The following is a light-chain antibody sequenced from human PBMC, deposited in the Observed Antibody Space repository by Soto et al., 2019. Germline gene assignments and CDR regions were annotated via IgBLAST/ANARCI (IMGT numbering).Light chain of an antibody. CDR2: GAS. J-gene: IGKJ5*01. CDR1: QSVSSN. CDR3: QQYNNWPPIT. Sequence: EIVMTQSPPTLSVSPGEVTTLSSRAIQSVSSNVAWYQQKPGQAPRLLIYGASTRATGITARFSGSGSGTEFTLTISSLQSEDFAVYYCQQYNNWPPITFGQGTRLEIK. V-gene: IGKV3-15*01.